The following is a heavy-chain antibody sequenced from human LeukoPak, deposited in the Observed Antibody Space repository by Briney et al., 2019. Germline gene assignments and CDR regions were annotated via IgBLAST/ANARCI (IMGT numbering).Heavy chain of an antibody. CDR2: INHSGII. J-gene: IGHJ4*02. CDR3: ARGLVTHVGLWNY. V-gene: IGHV4-34*01. D-gene: IGHD2-21*02. Sequence: TSETLSLTCAVYGGSFSGYYWSWIRQPPGKGLEWLGEINHSGIINYNPSLKSRVTISLDMSKNQFSLKLSSVTAADTAVYYCARGLVTHVGLWNYWGQGSLVTVSS. CDR1: GGSFSGYY.